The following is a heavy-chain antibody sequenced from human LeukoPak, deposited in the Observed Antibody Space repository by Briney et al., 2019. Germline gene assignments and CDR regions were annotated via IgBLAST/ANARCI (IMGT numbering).Heavy chain of an antibody. CDR3: ARGPTRYKLLFVLKHRYGWFDP. Sequence: SETLSLTCAVYGGSLSGYYWSWIRQPPGKGLEWIGEINHSGSTNYNPSLKSRVTISVDTSKNQFSLKLSSVTAADTAVYYCARGPTRYKLLFVLKHRYGWFDPWGQGTLVTVSS. CDR1: GGSLSGYY. D-gene: IGHD3-10*01. J-gene: IGHJ5*02. V-gene: IGHV4-34*01. CDR2: INHSGST.